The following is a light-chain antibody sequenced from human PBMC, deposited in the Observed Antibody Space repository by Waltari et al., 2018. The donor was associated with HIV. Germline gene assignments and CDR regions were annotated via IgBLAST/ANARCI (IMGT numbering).Light chain of an antibody. J-gene: IGKJ2*01. CDR2: AAS. Sequence: DIQMTQSPSSLSASLGDRVTITCRASQSISSHLNWYQQKPGEAPKVLIYAASSLRSDVPSRFSGSGSGTEFTLTISSLQLEDFATYFCQKSYSSPNNFGQGT. V-gene: IGKV1-39*01. CDR1: QSISSH. CDR3: QKSYSSPNN.